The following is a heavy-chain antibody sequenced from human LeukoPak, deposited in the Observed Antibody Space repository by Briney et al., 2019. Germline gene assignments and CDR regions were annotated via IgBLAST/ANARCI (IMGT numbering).Heavy chain of an antibody. CDR3: AGYSSSWYFSNPDY. J-gene: IGHJ4*01. Sequence: GSLRLSCAASGFTFSSYEMNWVRQAPGKGLGGVSYISSSGSTIYYADSVKGRFTISRDNDKNSLYLQMNSLRAEDTAVYYCAGYSSSWYFSNPDYWGQGTLVTVSS. CDR1: GFTFSSYE. V-gene: IGHV3-48*03. CDR2: ISSSGSTI. D-gene: IGHD6-13*01.